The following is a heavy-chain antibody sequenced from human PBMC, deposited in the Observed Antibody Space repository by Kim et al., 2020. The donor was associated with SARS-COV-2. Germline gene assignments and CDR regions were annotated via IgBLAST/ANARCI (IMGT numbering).Heavy chain of an antibody. CDR2: IYYSGST. J-gene: IGHJ5*02. CDR3: ARAPYWDYDFWSGYYNIWFDP. D-gene: IGHD3-3*01. CDR1: GGSISSGGYY. V-gene: IGHV4-31*03. Sequence: SETLSLTCTVSGGSISSGGYYWSWIRQHPGKGLEWIGYIYYSGSTYYNPSLKSRVTISVDTSKNQFSLKLSSVTAADTAVYYCARAPYWDYDFWSGYYNIWFDPWGQGTLVTVSS.